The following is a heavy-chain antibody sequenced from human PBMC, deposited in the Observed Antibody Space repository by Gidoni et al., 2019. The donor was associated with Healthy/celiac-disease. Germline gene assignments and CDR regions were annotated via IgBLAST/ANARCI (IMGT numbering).Heavy chain of an antibody. J-gene: IGHJ3*02. CDR3: AKELDYGGTDAFDI. CDR2: ISVDGGSK. CDR1: GFTFDEYA. Sequence: ELQLVESGGVVVQPGGSLRLSCAASGFTFDEYAMHWVRQVPVKGLEWVSLISVDGGSKYYADSVKGRFTISRDNSKNSLYLQMNSLRTEDTALYYCAKELDYGGTDAFDIWGQGTMVTVSS. V-gene: IGHV3-43*02. D-gene: IGHD4-17*01.